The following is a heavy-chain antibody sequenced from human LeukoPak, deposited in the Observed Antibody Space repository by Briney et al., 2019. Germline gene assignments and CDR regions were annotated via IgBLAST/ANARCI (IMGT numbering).Heavy chain of an antibody. Sequence: GGSLRLSCAASGFTFSSYWMSWVRRAPGKGLEWVANIKQDGSEKYYVDSVKGRFTISRDNAKNSLYLHMNSLRVEDTAIYYCARGYVWGSSESDYWGQGTLVTVSS. D-gene: IGHD7-27*01. V-gene: IGHV3-7*01. CDR1: GFTFSSYW. CDR3: ARGYVWGSSESDY. J-gene: IGHJ4*02. CDR2: IKQDGSEK.